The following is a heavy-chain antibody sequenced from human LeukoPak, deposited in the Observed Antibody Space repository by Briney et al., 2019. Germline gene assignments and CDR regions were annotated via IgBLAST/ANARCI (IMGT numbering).Heavy chain of an antibody. Sequence: GGSLRLSCAASGFTFSSYSMNWVRQAPGKGLEWVSHISSSSSTIYYADSVKGRFTISRDNSKNTLYLQMNSLRAEDTAVYYCAKDLSIAAAGVDWFDPWGQGTLVTVSS. CDR2: ISSSSSTI. D-gene: IGHD6-13*01. V-gene: IGHV3-48*01. CDR1: GFTFSSYS. J-gene: IGHJ5*02. CDR3: AKDLSIAAAGVDWFDP.